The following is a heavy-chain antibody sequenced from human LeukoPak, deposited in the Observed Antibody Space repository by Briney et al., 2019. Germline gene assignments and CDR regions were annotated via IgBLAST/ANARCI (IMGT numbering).Heavy chain of an antibody. CDR2: ISSSSNHI. V-gene: IGHV3-21*01. CDR1: GFTFSTST. CDR3: ARVRGSQTEGYYFDY. Sequence: GGSLRLSCAASGFTFSTSTMSWFRQAPGKGLEWVSSISSSSNHIYYADSVKGRFTISRDNAKNSLYLQMNSLRAEDTAVYYCARVRGSQTEGYYFDYWGQGTLVTVSS. D-gene: IGHD1-26*01. J-gene: IGHJ4*02.